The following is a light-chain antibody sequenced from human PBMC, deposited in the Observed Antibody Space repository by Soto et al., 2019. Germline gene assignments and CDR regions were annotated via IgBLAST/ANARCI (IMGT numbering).Light chain of an antibody. Sequence: QSALTQPASVSGSPGQSITISCTGTSSDVGYYDYVSWYQQHPGKAPILLIYEVSNRPSGVSDRFSGSKSGNTASLTISGLQAEDEADYFCNSYTTTATRVFRTGTKVTVL. CDR3: NSYTTTATRV. CDR1: SSDVGYYDY. CDR2: EVS. J-gene: IGLJ1*01. V-gene: IGLV2-14*01.